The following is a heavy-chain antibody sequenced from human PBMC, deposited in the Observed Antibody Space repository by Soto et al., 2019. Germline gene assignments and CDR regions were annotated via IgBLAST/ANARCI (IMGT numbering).Heavy chain of an antibody. J-gene: IGHJ4*02. CDR1: GFTFSDYY. CDR3: ASDHSGDYVH. V-gene: IGHV3-11*01. CDR2: ISSSGATI. Sequence: QVQLVESGGGLVKPGGSLRLSCAASGFTFSDYYMSWIRQAPGKGLEWVSFISSSGATIYYADSVKGRFTISRDNAKNSRYRKMNSLRAEDTAVYYSASDHSGDYVHWGQGTVVTVSS. D-gene: IGHD4-17*01.